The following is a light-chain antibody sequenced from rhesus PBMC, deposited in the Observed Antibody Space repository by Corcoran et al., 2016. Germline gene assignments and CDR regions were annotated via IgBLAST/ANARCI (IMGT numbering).Light chain of an antibody. CDR1: QGISNW. CDR2: RTF. J-gene: IGKJ1*01. V-gene: IGKV1-69*01. CDR3: QQHDNSPWT. Sequence: DIQMTQSPSSLSASVGDRVTITCRASQGISNWLAWYQQKPEKAPKFLFYRTFNLETGVPSRFSGSGSGTDFTLTISSLQPEDIATYYCQQHDNSPWTFGQGTKVEIK.